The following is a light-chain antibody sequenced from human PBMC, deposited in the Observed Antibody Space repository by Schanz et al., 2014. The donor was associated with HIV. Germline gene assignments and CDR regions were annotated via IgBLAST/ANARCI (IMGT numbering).Light chain of an antibody. CDR1: SSDVGGYNY. CDR2: DVS. J-gene: IGLJ2*01. Sequence: QSALTQPASVSGSPGQSITISCTGTSSDVGGYNYVSWYQQHPGKAPKLMIYDVSNRPSGVSNRFSGSKSGNTASLTISGLQSEDEADYYCQSYDNSLSAVVFGGGTKLTVL. CDR3: QSYDNSLSAVV. V-gene: IGLV2-14*01.